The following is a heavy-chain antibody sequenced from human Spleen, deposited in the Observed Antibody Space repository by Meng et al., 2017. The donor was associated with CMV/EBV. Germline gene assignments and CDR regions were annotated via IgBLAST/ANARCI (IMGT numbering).Heavy chain of an antibody. CDR1: GFTFSSYT. V-gene: IGHV3-23*01. CDR3: AGGSIVVVPAAISYYGMDV. J-gene: IGHJ6*02. D-gene: IGHD2-2*01. CDR2: ISGSGGST. Sequence: GGSLRLSCAASGFTFSSYTMSWVRQAPGKGLEWVSAISGSGGSTYYADSVKGRFNISRDNAKNSLYLQMNSLRAEDTAVYYCAGGSIVVVPAAISYYGMDVWGQGTTVTVSS.